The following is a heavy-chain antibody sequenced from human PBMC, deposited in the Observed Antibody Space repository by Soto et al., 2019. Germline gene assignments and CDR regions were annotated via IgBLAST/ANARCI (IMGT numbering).Heavy chain of an antibody. CDR1: GDSFSDYY. CDR2: VFHSATT. D-gene: IGHD6-19*01. J-gene: IGHJ4*02. V-gene: IGHV4-59*01. CDR3: ARGHYSSGWPIDH. Sequence: SETLSLTCTVSGDSFSDYYWNWIRQVPGKGLEWIGFVFHSATTSYNPSLKTRVAISDDTSKKQFSLRLTSVSAADTAIYYCARGHYSSGWPIDHWGQGILVTVSS.